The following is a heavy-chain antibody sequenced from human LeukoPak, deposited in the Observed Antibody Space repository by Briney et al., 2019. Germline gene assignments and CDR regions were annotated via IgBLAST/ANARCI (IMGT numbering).Heavy chain of an antibody. D-gene: IGHD6-6*01. CDR2: ISAYNGNT. CDR1: GYTFTSYG. V-gene: IGHV1-18*01. Sequence: ASVKVSCKASGYTFTSYGISLVRQAPGQGLEWMGWISAYNGNTNYAQKLQGRVTMTTDTSTSTAYMELRSLRSDDTAVYYCARAPLGYSSSSAIDYWGQGTLVTVSS. J-gene: IGHJ4*02. CDR3: ARAPLGYSSSSAIDY.